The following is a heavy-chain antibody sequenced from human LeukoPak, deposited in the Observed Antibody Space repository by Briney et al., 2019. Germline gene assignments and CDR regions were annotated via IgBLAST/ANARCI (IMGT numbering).Heavy chain of an antibody. D-gene: IGHD5-18*01. CDR2: IKQDGSEK. J-gene: IGHJ6*03. CDR3: ARRSQLWYTYYYYYMDV. V-gene: IGHV3-7*01. CDR1: GFTFSSYW. Sequence: GGSLRLSCAASGFTFSSYWMSWVRQAPGKGLEWVANIKQDGSEKYYVDSVKGRFTISRDNAKNSLYLQMNSLRAEDTAVYYCARRSQLWYTYYYYYMDVWGKGTTVTVSS.